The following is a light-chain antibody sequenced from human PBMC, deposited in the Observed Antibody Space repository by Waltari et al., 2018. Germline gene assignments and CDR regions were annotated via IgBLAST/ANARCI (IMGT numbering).Light chain of an antibody. J-gene: IGKJ2*01. CDR1: QSVSSNY. V-gene: IGKV3-20*01. CDR3: QQYGSSPYT. Sequence: IVLTQSPGTLSLSPGERATLSCRASQSVSSNYLTWYQQKPGQAPRLLIYGASSRAPGIPDRFSGSGSGTDFTLTISRLEPEDFAVYYCQQYGSSPYTFGQGTKLEIK. CDR2: GAS.